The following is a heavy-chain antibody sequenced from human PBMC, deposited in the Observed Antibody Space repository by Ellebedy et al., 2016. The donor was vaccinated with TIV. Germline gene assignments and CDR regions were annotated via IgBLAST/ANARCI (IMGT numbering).Heavy chain of an antibody. CDR1: GFTFSSYW. J-gene: IGHJ1*01. D-gene: IGHD3-10*01. CDR2: INSDGSST. V-gene: IGHV3-74*01. CDR3: AREEYYYGSGVEH. Sequence: GESLKISCAPSGFTFSSYWMHWVRQAPGKGLVWVSRINSDGSSTSYADSVKGRFTISRDNAKNTLYLQMNSLRAEDTAVYYCAREEYYYGSGVEHWGQGTLVTVSS.